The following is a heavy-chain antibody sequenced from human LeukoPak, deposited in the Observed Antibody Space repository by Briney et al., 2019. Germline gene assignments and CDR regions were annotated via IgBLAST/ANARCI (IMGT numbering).Heavy chain of an antibody. Sequence: GASVLFSCKASVYTFTSYGISGVRQAPGQGLEWMGWISAYNGNTNYAQKLQGRVTMTTDTSTSTAYMELRSLRSDDTAVYYCAREGPSPDCSTSCYPPDSWGQGTLVTVSS. D-gene: IGHD2-2*01. V-gene: IGHV1-18*01. CDR3: AREGPSPDCSTSCYPPDS. CDR1: VYTFTSYG. J-gene: IGHJ4*02. CDR2: ISAYNGNT.